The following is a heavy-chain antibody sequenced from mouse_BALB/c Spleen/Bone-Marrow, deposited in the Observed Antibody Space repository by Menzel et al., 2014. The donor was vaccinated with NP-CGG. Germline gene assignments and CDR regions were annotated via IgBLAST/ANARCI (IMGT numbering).Heavy chain of an antibody. CDR2: ISSGGSYI. CDR3: ARPDPWFAY. Sequence: EVKVVESGGGLVKPGGSLKLSCAASGFTFSGYAMSWVRQSPEERLEWVATISSGGSYIHYPDSVKGRFTISRDNAKNTLYLQMSSLRSEDTAIYYCARPDPWFAYWGQGTLVTVSA. CDR1: GFTFSGYA. J-gene: IGHJ3*01. V-gene: IGHV5-9-1*01.